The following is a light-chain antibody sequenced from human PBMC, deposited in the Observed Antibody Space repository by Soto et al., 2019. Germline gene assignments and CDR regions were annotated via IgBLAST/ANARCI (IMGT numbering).Light chain of an antibody. J-gene: IGKJ4*02. V-gene: IGKV3-20*01. CDR3: QQYGSSIQ. Sequence: EITLTQSPGTLSLSPGERATLSCRASQSVSSSYLAWYQQKPGQAPRLLIYQTSIRAAGIPARFSGSGSGTDFTLTISGLEPEDFAVYYCQQYGSSIQFGGGTKVDIK. CDR2: QTS. CDR1: QSVSSSY.